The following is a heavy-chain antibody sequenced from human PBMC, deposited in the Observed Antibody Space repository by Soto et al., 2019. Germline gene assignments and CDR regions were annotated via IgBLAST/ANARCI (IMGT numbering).Heavy chain of an antibody. D-gene: IGHD6-13*01. V-gene: IGHV3-23*01. J-gene: IGHJ4*02. Sequence: EVQLLESGGGLVQPGGSLRLSCAASGFTFSTYAMSWVRQAPGKGLEWVSTISAGGGSTFYADSVKGRFTISRDNSKNTLFLQMNSLRDEDTAVYYCEKDWQQLDYWGQGTLVTVSS. CDR2: ISAGGGST. CDR1: GFTFSTYA. CDR3: EKDWQQLDY.